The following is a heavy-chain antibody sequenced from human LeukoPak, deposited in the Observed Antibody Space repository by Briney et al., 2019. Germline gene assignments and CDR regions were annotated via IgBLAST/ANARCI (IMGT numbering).Heavy chain of an antibody. Sequence: ASVKVSCKASGYTFTNYYMHRVRQAPGQGLEWMGIINPSGGSTSYTQKFQGRVTMTRDTSTTTVYMELSSLRSQDTAVYYCARHKEVGDYYYFDYWGQGSLVTVSS. CDR3: ARHKEVGDYYYFDY. CDR1: GYTFTNYY. CDR2: INPSGGST. V-gene: IGHV1-46*01. D-gene: IGHD2/OR15-2a*01. J-gene: IGHJ4*02.